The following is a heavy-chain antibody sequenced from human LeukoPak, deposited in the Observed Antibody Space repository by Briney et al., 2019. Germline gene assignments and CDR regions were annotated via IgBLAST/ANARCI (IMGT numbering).Heavy chain of an antibody. J-gene: IGHJ6*02. Sequence: PGGSLRLSCAASGFTFSSYTVSWVRQAPGKGLEWVSAISGSGGSTYYADSVKGRFTISRDNSKNTLYLQMNSLRAEDTAVYYCAKGGSGRYYYYGMDVWGQGTTVTVSS. D-gene: IGHD3-10*01. CDR2: ISGSGGST. CDR3: AKGGSGRYYYYGMDV. V-gene: IGHV3-23*01. CDR1: GFTFSSYT.